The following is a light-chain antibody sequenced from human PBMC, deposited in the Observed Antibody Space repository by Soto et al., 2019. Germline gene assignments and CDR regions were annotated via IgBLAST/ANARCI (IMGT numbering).Light chain of an antibody. CDR2: GAS. CDR1: QSVSNNY. CDR3: QHYGSSGT. J-gene: IGKJ1*01. Sequence: ELGLPQSPGTLALSPGERATLPCRASQSVSNNYLAWYQQKPGQAPRLLIYGASNRATGIPDRFSGGGSGTDFTLTISRLEPEEFAVYYHQHYGSSGTFGQGTKVDIK. V-gene: IGKV3-20*01.